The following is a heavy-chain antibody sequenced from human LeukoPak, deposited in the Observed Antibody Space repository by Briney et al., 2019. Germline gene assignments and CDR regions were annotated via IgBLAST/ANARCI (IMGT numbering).Heavy chain of an antibody. Sequence: SETLSLTCTVCGYSISSGYYWGWMRPPPGKGLEWIGSIYHSGSTYYNPSLMSRFTISVDTSKNQFSLKLSSVTAADTAVYYCARVLRFIWFDRWGQGTLVTVSS. V-gene: IGHV4-38-2*02. J-gene: IGHJ5*02. CDR3: ARVLRFIWFDR. CDR1: GYSISSGYY. CDR2: IYHSGST.